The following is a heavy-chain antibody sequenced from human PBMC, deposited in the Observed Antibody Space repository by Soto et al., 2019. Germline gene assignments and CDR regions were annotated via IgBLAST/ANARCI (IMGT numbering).Heavy chain of an antibody. Sequence: QVQLQESGPGLVKPSQTLSLTCTVSGGSISSGDYYWSWVRQPPGKGLEWIGYIFYSGRTYYNPSLKSRVTISVDTSKNQFPLKLSSVTAADTAVYYCASVFRRGYSYGSNAFDIWGQGTMVTVSS. D-gene: IGHD5-18*01. CDR2: IFYSGRT. CDR3: ASVFRRGYSYGSNAFDI. CDR1: GGSISSGDYY. V-gene: IGHV4-30-4*01. J-gene: IGHJ3*02.